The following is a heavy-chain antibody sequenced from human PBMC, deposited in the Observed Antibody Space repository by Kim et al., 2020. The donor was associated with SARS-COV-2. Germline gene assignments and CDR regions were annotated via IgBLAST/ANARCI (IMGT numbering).Heavy chain of an antibody. CDR1: GLTFRSYG. CDR3: ARELVGATNWLDP. V-gene: IGHV3-33*01. J-gene: IGHJ5*02. Sequence: GGSLRLSCAASGLTFRSYGMRWVRQAPGKGLEWVAVLWHDGSNKNYADSVKGRFTISRDNSKNTLYLQMNSLRAEDTAVYYCARELVGATNWLDPWGQGT. CDR2: LWHDGSNK. D-gene: IGHD1-26*01.